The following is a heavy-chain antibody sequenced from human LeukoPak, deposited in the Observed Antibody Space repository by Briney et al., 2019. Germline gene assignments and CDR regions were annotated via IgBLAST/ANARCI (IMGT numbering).Heavy chain of an antibody. CDR3: ATLPYYDILTGYYYYYYMDA. CDR2: ISSSSSYI. V-gene: IGHV3-21*01. CDR1: GFTFSSYS. D-gene: IGHD3-9*01. Sequence: GGSLRLSCAASGFTFSSYSMNWVRQAPGKGLEWVSSISSSSSYIYYADSVKGRFTISRDNAKNSLYLQMNSLRAEDTAVYYCATLPYYDILTGYYYYYYMDAWGKGTTVTVSS. J-gene: IGHJ6*03.